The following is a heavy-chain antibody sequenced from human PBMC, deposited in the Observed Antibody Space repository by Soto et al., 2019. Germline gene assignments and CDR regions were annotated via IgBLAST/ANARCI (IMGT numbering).Heavy chain of an antibody. CDR3: AKDTRYADYVRWFDS. J-gene: IGHJ5*01. CDR1: GFTFSSYA. CDR2: ITASGGRT. Sequence: GGSLRLSCTASGFTFSSYAMTWVRQAPGRGLEGVSGITASGGRTFYADSVKGRFTISRDNSRSTLYLQMNSLGAEDTAVYYCAKDTRYADYVRWFDSWGQGTLVTVSS. D-gene: IGHD4-17*01. V-gene: IGHV3-23*01.